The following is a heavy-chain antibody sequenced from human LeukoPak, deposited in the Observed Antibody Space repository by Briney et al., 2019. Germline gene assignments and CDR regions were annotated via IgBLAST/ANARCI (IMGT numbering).Heavy chain of an antibody. CDR1: GYTFTSYG. J-gene: IGHJ3*02. V-gene: IGHV1-18*01. CDR2: ISAYNGNT. D-gene: IGHD3-22*01. Sequence: ASVKVSCKASGYTFTSYGISWVRQAPGQGLEWMGWISAYNGNTNYAQKLQGRVTMTTDTSTSTAYMELRSLRSDDTAVYYCASRSRVDYYESSGYLDAFDIWGQGTMVAVSS. CDR3: ASRSRVDYYESSGYLDAFDI.